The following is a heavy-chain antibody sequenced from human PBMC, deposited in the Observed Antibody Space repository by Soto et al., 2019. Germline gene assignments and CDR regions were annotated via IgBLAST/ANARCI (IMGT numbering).Heavy chain of an antibody. Sequence: SETLSLTCTVSGGSISNYYWSWIRQPPGKGLEWIGYIYYSGSTNYNPSLKSRVTISVDTSKNQLSLKLSSVTAADTAVYYCARHGNGFFGYWGQGTLVTVSS. V-gene: IGHV4-59*08. CDR3: ARHGNGFFGY. D-gene: IGHD2-8*01. J-gene: IGHJ4*02. CDR1: GGSISNYY. CDR2: IYYSGST.